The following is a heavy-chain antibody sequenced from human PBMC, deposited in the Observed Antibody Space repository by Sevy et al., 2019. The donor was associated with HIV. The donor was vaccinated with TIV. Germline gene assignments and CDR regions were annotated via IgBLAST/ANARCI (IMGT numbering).Heavy chain of an antibody. D-gene: IGHD1-26*01. Sequence: SETLSLTCTVSGGSISSSSYYWGWIRQPPGKGLEWIGSIYYSGSTYYNPSLKSRVTISVDTSKNQFSLKLSPVTAADTAVYYCASVSREVVLPEYGMDVWGQGTTVTVSS. V-gene: IGHV4-39*01. CDR1: GGSISSSSYY. CDR3: ASVSREVVLPEYGMDV. CDR2: IYYSGST. J-gene: IGHJ6*02.